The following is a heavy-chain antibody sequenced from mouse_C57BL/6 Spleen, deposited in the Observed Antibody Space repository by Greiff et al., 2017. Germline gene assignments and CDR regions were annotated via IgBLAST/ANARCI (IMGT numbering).Heavy chain of an antibody. CDR1: GFTFTDYY. V-gene: IGHV7-3*01. J-gene: IGHJ3*01. Sequence: EVKVVESGGGLVQPGGSLSLSCAASGFTFTDYYMSWVRQPPGKALEWLGFIRNKANGYTTEYSASVKGRFTISRDNSQSILYLQMNALRAEDSATYYCARYTYGYGGFAYWGQGTLVTVSA. CDR3: ARYTYGYGGFAY. CDR2: IRNKANGYTT. D-gene: IGHD2-2*01.